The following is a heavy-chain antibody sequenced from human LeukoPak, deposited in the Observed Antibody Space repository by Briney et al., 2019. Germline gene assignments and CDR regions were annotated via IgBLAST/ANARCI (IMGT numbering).Heavy chain of an antibody. CDR3: ALRGGWNAFDI. Sequence: SETLSLTCAVYGVSFSGYYWTWIRQPPGKGLEWIGEINHSGSTNYNPSLKSRVTISVDTSKNQFSLRLSSVTAADTAVYYCALRGGWNAFDIWGQGTMVTVSS. J-gene: IGHJ3*02. CDR1: GVSFSGYY. V-gene: IGHV4-34*01. D-gene: IGHD6-19*01. CDR2: INHSGST.